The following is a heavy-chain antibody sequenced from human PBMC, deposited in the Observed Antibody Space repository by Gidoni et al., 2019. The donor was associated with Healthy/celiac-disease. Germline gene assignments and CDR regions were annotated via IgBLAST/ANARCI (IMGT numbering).Heavy chain of an antibody. V-gene: IGHV3-30*07. J-gene: IGHJ4*02. CDR3: ARDSLEWKFDY. Sequence: RFTISRDNSKNTLYLQMNSLRAEDTAVYYCARDSLEWKFDYWGQGTLVTVSS. D-gene: IGHD3-3*01.